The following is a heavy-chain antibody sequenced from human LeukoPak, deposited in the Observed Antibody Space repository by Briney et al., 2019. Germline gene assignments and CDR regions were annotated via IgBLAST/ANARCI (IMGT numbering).Heavy chain of an antibody. CDR2: ISAYNGNT. D-gene: IGHD3-22*01. CDR1: GYTFTSYG. J-gene: IGHJ5*02. Sequence: ASVKVSCKASGYTFTSYGISWVRQAPGQGLEWMGWISAYNGNTNYAQNLQGRVSMTTDTSTSTAYMELRSLRSDDTAVYYCATTPYYYHSSGFRNWFDPWGQGTLVTVSS. V-gene: IGHV1-18*01. CDR3: ATTPYYYHSSGFRNWFDP.